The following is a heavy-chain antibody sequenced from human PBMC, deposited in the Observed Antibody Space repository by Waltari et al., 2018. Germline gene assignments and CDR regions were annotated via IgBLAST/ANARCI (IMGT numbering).Heavy chain of an antibody. J-gene: IGHJ4*02. CDR3: AKSKSGYSNDHFDF. CDR1: GASVTTAY. D-gene: IGHD6-13*01. Sequence: QVQLQELGPGLVKPSETLSLTCTVSGASVTTAYWSWIRQSPGKGLEWLGYIHSSGSTNYNPSLKSRVTLSIDTSKNQFSLTLTSVTAADTAVYYCAKSKSGYSNDHFDFWGQGTLVTVSS. CDR2: IHSSGST. V-gene: IGHV4-59*02.